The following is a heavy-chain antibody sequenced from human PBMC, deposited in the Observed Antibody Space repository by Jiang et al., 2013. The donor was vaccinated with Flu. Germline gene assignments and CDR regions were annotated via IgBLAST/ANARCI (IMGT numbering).Heavy chain of an antibody. V-gene: IGHV6-1*01. CDR3: ARTNYYDSSGYYRGWFDP. D-gene: IGHD3-22*01. J-gene: IGHJ5*02. CDR2: TYYRSKWYN. Sequence: NSAAWNWIRQSPSRGLEWLGRTYYRSKWYNDYAVSVKSRITINPDTSKNQFSLQLNSVTPEDTAVYYCARTNYYDSSGYYRGWFDPWGQGTLVTVSS. CDR1: NSAA.